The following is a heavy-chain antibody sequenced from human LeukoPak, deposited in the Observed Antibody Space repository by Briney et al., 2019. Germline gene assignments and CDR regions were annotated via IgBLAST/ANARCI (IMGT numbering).Heavy chain of an antibody. CDR1: GGSISSGGYY. D-gene: IGHD6-13*01. J-gene: IGHJ4*02. Sequence: SETLSLTCTVSGGSISSGGYYWSWIRQPPGKGLEWIGEINHSGSTNYNPSLKSRVTISVDTSKNQFSLKLSSVTAADTAVYYCARGERKLAYWGQGTLVTVSS. CDR3: ARGERKLAY. V-gene: IGHV4-39*07. CDR2: INHSGST.